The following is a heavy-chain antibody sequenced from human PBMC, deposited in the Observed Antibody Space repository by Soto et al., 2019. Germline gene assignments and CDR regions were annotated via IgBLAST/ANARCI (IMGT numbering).Heavy chain of an antibody. V-gene: IGHV1-3*05. CDR2: INGGNGNT. Sequence: QVQLVQSGAEEKKPGASVKVSCKTSGYTFTVYSMHWVRQAPGQRLEWMGWINGGNGNTKYSQKFQGRVTITRDTSESTAYRELSSLRSEDTAVYYCARDGDGSSLSFDYWGQGTLVTVSS. J-gene: IGHJ4*02. CDR3: ARDGDGSSLSFDY. CDR1: GYTFTVYS. D-gene: IGHD3-22*01.